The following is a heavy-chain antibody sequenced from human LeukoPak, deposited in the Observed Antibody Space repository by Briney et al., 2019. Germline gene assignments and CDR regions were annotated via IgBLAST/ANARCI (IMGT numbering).Heavy chain of an antibody. CDR1: GYTFIRYA. CDR3: ARGERSRY. V-gene: IGHV1-18*01. D-gene: IGHD1-1*01. J-gene: IGHJ4*02. Sequence: ASVKVSCKASGYTFIRYATSWVRQPPGQGLEWMGLITTYNGNTNYAHKLQGRVTITTYTFTSTAYMELRSLTSDDTAVYYCARGERSRYWGRGALVTVCS. CDR2: ITTYNGNT.